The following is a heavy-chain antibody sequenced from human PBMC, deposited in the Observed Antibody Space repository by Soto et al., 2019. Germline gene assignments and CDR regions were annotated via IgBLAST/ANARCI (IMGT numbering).Heavy chain of an antibody. CDR3: ARRVRPDS. CDR1: VGRFSVDA. Sequence: GALVKGSCKASVGRFSVDAFSWVRQAPGQGLEWMGDIIPFFDTADYAQKFQGRVTITADESTSTAYMELNSLRAEDTDVYYCARRVRPDSWGQGTLVTVSS. V-gene: IGHV1-69*13. D-gene: IGHD1-1*01. J-gene: IGHJ4*02. CDR2: IIPFFDTA.